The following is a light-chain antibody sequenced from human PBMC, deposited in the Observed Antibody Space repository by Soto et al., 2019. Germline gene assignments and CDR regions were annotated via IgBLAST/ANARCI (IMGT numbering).Light chain of an antibody. CDR1: QSVRNY. CDR2: DAS. Sequence: EIVMTQSPATLSVSPGERATLSCRASQSVRNYLAWYQQKPGQAPRLLIYDASNRATGIPARFSGSGSGTDFILTISSLEPEDSAVYFCQQRNNWVTFGGGSKVEIK. CDR3: QQRNNWVT. V-gene: IGKV3-11*01. J-gene: IGKJ4*01.